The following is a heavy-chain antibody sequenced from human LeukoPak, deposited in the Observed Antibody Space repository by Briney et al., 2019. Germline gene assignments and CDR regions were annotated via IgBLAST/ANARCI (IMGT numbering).Heavy chain of an antibody. Sequence: PGGSLRLSCAASGFTFSSYSMNWVRQAPGKGPEWLSYISSNSATVYYADSVKGRFTVSRVNAKNSLYLQMNSLGAEDTAVYFCAKGDSSSYYCNFDNWGQGTLVTVSS. CDR3: AKGDSSSYYCNFDN. D-gene: IGHD3-22*01. V-gene: IGHV3-48*01. CDR2: ISSNSATV. CDR1: GFTFSSYS. J-gene: IGHJ4*02.